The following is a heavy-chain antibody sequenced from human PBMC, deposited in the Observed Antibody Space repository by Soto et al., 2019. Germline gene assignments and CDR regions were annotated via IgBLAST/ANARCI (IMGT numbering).Heavy chain of an antibody. CDR3: ARGGYIVVVTATPGYGMDV. CDR1: GGTFSSYA. CDR2: IIPIFGTA. J-gene: IGHJ6*02. Sequence: QVQLVQSGAEVKKPGSSVKVSCKASGGTFSSYAISWVRQAPGQGLEWMGGIIPIFGTANYAQKFQGGVTITADESTSTAYMELSSLRSEDTAVYYCARGGYIVVVTATPGYGMDVWGQGTTVTVSS. V-gene: IGHV1-69*01. D-gene: IGHD2-21*02.